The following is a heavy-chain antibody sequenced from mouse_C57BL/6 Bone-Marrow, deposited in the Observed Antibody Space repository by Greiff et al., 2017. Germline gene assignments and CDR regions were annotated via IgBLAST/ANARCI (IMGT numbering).Heavy chain of an antibody. V-gene: IGHV14-4*01. D-gene: IGHD1-1*01. CDR1: GFNITNDY. CDR2: IDPDNGDT. CDR3: TMNYYGSWFAY. Sequence: VQLQQSGAELVRPGASVKLSCTASGFNITNDYMHWVKQRPEQGLEWIGRIDPDNGDTEYTSKFQGKATITADTSSNTAYLQLSSLTSEDTAVYYCTMNYYGSWFAYWGQGTPVTVSA. J-gene: IGHJ3*01.